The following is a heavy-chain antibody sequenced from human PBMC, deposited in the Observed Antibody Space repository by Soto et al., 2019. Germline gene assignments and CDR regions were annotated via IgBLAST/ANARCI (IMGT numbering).Heavy chain of an antibody. CDR2: IIPIFGTA. D-gene: IGHD2-21*02. Sequence: QVQLVQSGAEVKKPGSSVKVSCKASGGTFSSYAISWVRQAPGQGLEWMGGIIPIFGTANYAQKFQGRVTITADESTSTAYMELSSLRSEDTAVYYCARGKVQCGCDCYWGYFDYWGQGTLVTVSS. CDR1: GGTFSSYA. CDR3: ARGKVQCGCDCYWGYFDY. V-gene: IGHV1-69*01. J-gene: IGHJ4*02.